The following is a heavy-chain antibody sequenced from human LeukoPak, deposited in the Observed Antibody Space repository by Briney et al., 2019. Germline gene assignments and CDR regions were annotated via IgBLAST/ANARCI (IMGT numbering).Heavy chain of an antibody. CDR3: AKVSWANYFDY. D-gene: IGHD6-13*01. CDR1: GFTFSSYA. Sequence: PGRSLRLSCAASGFTFSSYAMSWVRQAPGKGLEWVSAISGSGGNTNYADSVRGRFTISRDNSKNTLYLQMNSLRAEDTAIYYCAKVSWANYFDYWGQGTLVTVSS. J-gene: IGHJ4*02. CDR2: ISGSGGNT. V-gene: IGHV3-23*01.